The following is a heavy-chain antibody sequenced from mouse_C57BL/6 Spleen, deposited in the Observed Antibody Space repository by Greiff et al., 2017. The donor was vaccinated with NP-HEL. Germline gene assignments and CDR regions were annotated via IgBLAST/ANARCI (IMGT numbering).Heavy chain of an antibody. CDR1: GYTFTSYW. J-gene: IGHJ2*01. CDR3: ASYSNYGYFDY. Sequence: VQLQQPGAELVKPGASVKLSCKASGYTFTSYWMQWVKQRPGQGLEWIGEIDPSDSYTNYNQKFKGKATLTVDTSSSTAYMQLSSLTSEDSAVYYCASYSNYGYFDYWGQGTTLTVSS. D-gene: IGHD2-5*01. CDR2: IDPSDSYT. V-gene: IGHV1-50*01.